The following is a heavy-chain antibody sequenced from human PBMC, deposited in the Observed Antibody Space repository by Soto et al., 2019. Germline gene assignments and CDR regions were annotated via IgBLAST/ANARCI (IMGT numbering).Heavy chain of an antibody. CDR3: ARGDHSNSFLFQH. J-gene: IGHJ1*01. V-gene: IGHV3-48*01. CDR2: ISSSGSI. D-gene: IGHD5-18*01. Sequence: EVQLVESGGGLVQPGGSLRLSCAASGFAFSAYSMNWVRQAPGRGLEWVSYISSSGSIYYADSVKGRFTISRDNAKSSLYLQVNSLRAEDTAVYFCARGDHSNSFLFQHWGQGTLVVVSS. CDR1: GFAFSAYS.